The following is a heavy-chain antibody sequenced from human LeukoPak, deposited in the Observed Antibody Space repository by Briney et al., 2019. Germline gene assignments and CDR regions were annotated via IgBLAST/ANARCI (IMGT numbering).Heavy chain of an antibody. V-gene: IGHV3-21*05. CDR1: ASGDDFRSHS. CDR2: IHSSGNYI. Sequence: GGSLRLSCRASASGDDFRSHSMNWVRQAPGKGLEWISYIHSSGNYIFDAASVKGRFTVSRDNARNSLYLQMNSLRVEDTAMYYCAREWNSRTTFDYWGQGTLVTVSS. J-gene: IGHJ4*02. D-gene: IGHD1-1*01. CDR3: AREWNSRTTFDY.